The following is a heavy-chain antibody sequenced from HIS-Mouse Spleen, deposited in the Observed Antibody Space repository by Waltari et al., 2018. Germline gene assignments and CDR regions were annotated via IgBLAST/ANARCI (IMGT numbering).Heavy chain of an antibody. Sequence: QVQLQQWGAGLLKPSETLSLTCAVYVGSFSGYYWSWIRQPPGKGLEWIGEINHSGSTNYNPSLKSRVTISVDTSKNQFSLKLSSVTAADTAVYYCARGLAASFDYWGQGTLVTVSS. CDR2: INHSGST. D-gene: IGHD6-6*01. CDR1: VGSFSGYY. CDR3: ARGLAASFDY. J-gene: IGHJ4*02. V-gene: IGHV4-34*01.